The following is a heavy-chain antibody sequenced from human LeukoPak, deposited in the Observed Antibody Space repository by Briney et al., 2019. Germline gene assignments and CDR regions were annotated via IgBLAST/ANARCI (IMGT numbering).Heavy chain of an antibody. CDR2: INPNSGGT. D-gene: IGHD3-10*01. J-gene: IGHJ3*02. CDR3: ARGHGSLWFGELWASDAFDI. V-gene: IGHV1-2*02. CDR1: GYTFTGYY. Sequence: ASVKVSCKASGYTFTGYYMHWVRQAPGQGLEWMGWINPNSGGTNYAQKFQGRVTMTRDTSISTAYMELSRLRSDDTAVDYCARGHGSLWFGELWASDAFDIWGQGTMVTVSS.